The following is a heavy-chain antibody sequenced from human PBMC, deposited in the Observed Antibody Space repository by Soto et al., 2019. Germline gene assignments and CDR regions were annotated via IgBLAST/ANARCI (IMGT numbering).Heavy chain of an antibody. V-gene: IGHV3-23*01. CDR3: ASRRGYCSGGSCYISAFDI. D-gene: IGHD2-15*01. CDR1: GFTFSSYA. J-gene: IGHJ3*02. Sequence: GGSLRLSCAASGFTFSSYAMSWVRQAPGKGLEWVSAISGSGGSTYYADSVKGRFTISRDNSKNTLYLQMNSLRAEDTAVYYCASRRGYCSGGSCYISAFDIWGQGTMVTVSS. CDR2: ISGSGGST.